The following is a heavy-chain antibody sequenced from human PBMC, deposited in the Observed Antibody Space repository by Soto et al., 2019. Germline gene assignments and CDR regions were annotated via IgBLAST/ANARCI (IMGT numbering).Heavy chain of an antibody. V-gene: IGHV1-69*08. CDR3: ARDLTDGDYFAFDI. J-gene: IGHJ3*02. D-gene: IGHD4-17*01. Sequence: QVQLVQSGAEVKKPGSSVKVSCKASGGTFSSYTISWVRQAPGQGLEWMGRIIPILGIANYAQKFQGRVTITADKSTSTAYMELSSLRSEDTAMYYCARDLTDGDYFAFDIWGQGTMVTVSS. CDR1: GGTFSSYT. CDR2: IIPILGIA.